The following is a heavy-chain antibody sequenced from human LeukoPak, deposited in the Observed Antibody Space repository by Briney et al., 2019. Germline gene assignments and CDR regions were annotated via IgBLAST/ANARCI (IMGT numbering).Heavy chain of an antibody. D-gene: IGHD3-10*01. CDR1: GYTFTGYY. CDR3: ARSQTELLWFGELPNDAFDI. V-gene: IGHV1-2*02. Sequence: GASVKVSCKASGYTFTGYYMHWVRQAPGQGLEWMGWINPNSGGTNYAQKFQGRVTMTRDTSISTAYMELSRLRSDDTAVYYCARSQTELLWFGELPNDAFDIWGLGTLVTISS. CDR2: INPNSGGT. J-gene: IGHJ3*02.